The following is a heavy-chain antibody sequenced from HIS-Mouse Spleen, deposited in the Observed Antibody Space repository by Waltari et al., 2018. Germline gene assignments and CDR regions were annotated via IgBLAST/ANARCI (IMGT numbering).Heavy chain of an antibody. Sequence: QLQLQESGPGLVKPSETLSLTCTVSGGSISSRSYYWGWIRQPPGKGLVWIGSIYYSGSTYYNPSLKSRVTISVDTSKNQFSLKLSSVTAADTAVYYCAREIPYSSSWYDWYFDLWGRGTLVTVSS. V-gene: IGHV4-39*07. CDR2: IYYSGST. J-gene: IGHJ2*01. CDR3: AREIPYSSSWYDWYFDL. CDR1: GGSISSRSYY. D-gene: IGHD6-13*01.